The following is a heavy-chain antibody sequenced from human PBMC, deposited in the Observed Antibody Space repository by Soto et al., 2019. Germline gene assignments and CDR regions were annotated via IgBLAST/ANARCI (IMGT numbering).Heavy chain of an antibody. CDR3: ARLTMVRGGTHDV. CDR1: GGSISSYY. V-gene: IGHV4-59*01. CDR2: IYYSGST. D-gene: IGHD3-10*01. Sequence: SETLSLTCTVSGGSISSYYWSWIRQPPGKGLEWIGFIYYSGSTNYNPSLKSRITISVDTSKSQFSLKLSSVTAADTAVYYCARLTMVRGGTHDVWGQGTTVTVSS. J-gene: IGHJ6*02.